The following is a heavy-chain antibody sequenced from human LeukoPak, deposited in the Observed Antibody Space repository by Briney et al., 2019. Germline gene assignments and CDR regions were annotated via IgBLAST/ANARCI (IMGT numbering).Heavy chain of an antibody. V-gene: IGHV4-34*01. D-gene: IGHD6-13*01. CDR1: GGSFSGYY. CDR3: ARQGGYSSSPDY. CDR2: INHSGST. Sequence: PSETLSLTCAVYGGSFSGYYWSWIRQPPGKGLEWIGEINHSGSTNYNPSLKSRVTISVDTSKSQFSLKLSSVTVADTAVYYCARQGGYSSSPDYWGQGTLVTVSS. J-gene: IGHJ4*02.